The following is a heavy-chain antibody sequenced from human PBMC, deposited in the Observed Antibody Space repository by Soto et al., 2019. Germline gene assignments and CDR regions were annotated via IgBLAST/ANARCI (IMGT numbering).Heavy chain of an antibody. CDR2: IYYSGST. V-gene: IGHV4-59*01. D-gene: IGHD4-17*01. J-gene: IGHJ4*02. CDR1: GGSISSYY. CDR3: ARWYGGSLDY. Sequence: QVQLQESGPGLVKPSETLSLTCTVSGGSISSYYWSWIRQPPGKGLEWIEYIYYSGSTNYNPSLKSRVTISVDTSKNQFSLKLSSVTAADTAVYYCARWYGGSLDYWGQGTLVTVSS.